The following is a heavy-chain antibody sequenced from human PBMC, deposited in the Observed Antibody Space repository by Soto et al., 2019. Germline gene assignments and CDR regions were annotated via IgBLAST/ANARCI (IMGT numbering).Heavy chain of an antibody. J-gene: IGHJ3*02. CDR3: ASRVRIDAFDI. Sequence: QVQLQESGPGLVKPSETLSLTCTVSSGSISRYYWTWIRQPPGKGLEWIGYISYSGSTNYNPSLKRRXTXSXXTSKNPFSLKLSSVTAADTAVYYCASRVRIDAFDIWGQGTMVTVSS. D-gene: IGHD1-1*01. CDR1: SGSISRYY. V-gene: IGHV4-59*08. CDR2: ISYSGST.